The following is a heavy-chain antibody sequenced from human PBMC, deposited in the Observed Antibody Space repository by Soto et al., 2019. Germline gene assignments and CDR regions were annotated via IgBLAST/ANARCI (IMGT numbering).Heavy chain of an antibody. V-gene: IGHV4-39*01. Sequence: QLQLQESGPGLVKSSETLSLTCTVSGGSISSSTSYYWGWIRQPPGKMPEWIGSIYYSGSTYYTSSLKSRVTISVDTSKNLFSLKLTSVTAADTAVYYCARLSGIVPDYWGQGTLVTVSS. J-gene: IGHJ4*02. CDR3: ARLSGIVPDY. D-gene: IGHD1-26*01. CDR1: GGSISSSTSYY. CDR2: IYYSGST.